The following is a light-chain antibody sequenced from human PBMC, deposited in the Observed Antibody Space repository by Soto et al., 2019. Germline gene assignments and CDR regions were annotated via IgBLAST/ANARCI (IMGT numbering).Light chain of an antibody. V-gene: IGKV3-20*01. CDR1: QSVTSTY. Sequence: PGERATLSCTASQSVTSTYLAWYQQKPGQSRRLIIYGGSTRASDFPDRFSGCGSGTDFTLIISRVGPHDSAVYYFHCHQYGSTRVYSFGHGTKLEI. J-gene: IGKJ2*03. CDR2: GGS. CDR3: HQYGSTRVYS.